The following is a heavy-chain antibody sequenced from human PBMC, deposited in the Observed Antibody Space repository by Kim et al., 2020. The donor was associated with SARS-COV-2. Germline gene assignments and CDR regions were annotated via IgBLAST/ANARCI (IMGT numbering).Heavy chain of an antibody. CDR3: AREGPHTGGQDV. CDR1: GYTFTDFY. V-gene: IGHV1-2*02. Sequence: ASVKVSCTASGYTFTDFYMHWVRQAPGQGLEWVAWINPGSGGTTYAQKFQGRVTVTRDTSISTAYMELSRLRSDDTAVYFCAREGPHTGGQDVWGQEDTV. D-gene: IGHD2-2*02. J-gene: IGHJ6*01. CDR2: INPGSGGT.